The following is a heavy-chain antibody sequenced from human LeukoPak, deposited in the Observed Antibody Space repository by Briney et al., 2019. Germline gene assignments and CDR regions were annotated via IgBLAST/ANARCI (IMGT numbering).Heavy chain of an antibody. Sequence: PGRSLRLSCAASGFTFSSYGMHWVRQAPGKGLEWVAVIWYDGSNKYYADSVKGRFTISRDNSRNTVYLQMNSLRAEDTAVYFCAKNLEDGAPAYSHWGKGTTVTVSS. D-gene: IGHD3-16*01. CDR1: GFTFSSYG. J-gene: IGHJ6*04. CDR3: AKNLEDGAPAYSH. CDR2: IWYDGSNK. V-gene: IGHV3-33*06.